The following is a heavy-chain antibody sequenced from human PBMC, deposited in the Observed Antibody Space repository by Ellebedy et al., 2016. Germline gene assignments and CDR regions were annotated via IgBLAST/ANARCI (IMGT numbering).Heavy chain of an antibody. CDR3: ARERIAVAPWYYYYGMDV. V-gene: IGHV1-46*01. D-gene: IGHD6-19*01. CDR1: GYTFTSYY. J-gene: IGHJ6*02. CDR2: INPSGGST. Sequence: ASVKVSCKASGYTFTSYYMHWVRQAPGQGLEWMGIINPSGGSTSYAQKFQGRVTMTRDTSTSTVYMELSSLRSEDTAVYYCARERIAVAPWYYYYGMDVWGQGTTVTVSS.